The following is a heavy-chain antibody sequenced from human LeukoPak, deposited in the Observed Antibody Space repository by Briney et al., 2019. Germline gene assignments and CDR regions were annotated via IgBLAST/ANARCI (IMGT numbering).Heavy chain of an antibody. V-gene: IGHV3-21*05. CDR3: ARGGYCSSTSCPKSDRYNWFDP. CDR2: VTSSSSSI. Sequence: GGSLRLSCVASGFTFSSYTMNWVRQAPGKGLEWISYVTSSSSSINYADSVKGRFTISRDNAKNSLYLQMNSLRAEDTAVYYCARGGYCSSTSCPKSDRYNWFDPWGQGTLVTVSS. D-gene: IGHD2-2*01. CDR1: GFTFSSYT. J-gene: IGHJ5*02.